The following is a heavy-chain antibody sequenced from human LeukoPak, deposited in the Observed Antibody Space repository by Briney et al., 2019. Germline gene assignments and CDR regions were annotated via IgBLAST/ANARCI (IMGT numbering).Heavy chain of an antibody. V-gene: IGHV4-30-4*01. CDR3: ARHPDPNNWFDP. J-gene: IGHJ5*02. Sequence: SETLSLTCAVSGGSISSGGYYWSWIRQPPGKGLEWIGYIYYSGSTYYNPSLKSRVTISVDTSKNQFSLKLSSVTAADTAVYYCARHPDPNNWFDPWGQGTLVTVSS. CDR1: GGSISSGGYY. CDR2: IYYSGST.